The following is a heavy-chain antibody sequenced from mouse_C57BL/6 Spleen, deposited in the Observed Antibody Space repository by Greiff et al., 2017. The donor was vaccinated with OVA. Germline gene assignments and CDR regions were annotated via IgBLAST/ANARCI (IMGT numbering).Heavy chain of an antibody. CDR1: GYTFTSYW. CDR2: IDPSDSET. CDR3: AGGYGNYGGFAY. Sequence: VQLQQPGAELVRPGSSVKLSCKASGYTFTSYWMHWVKQRPIQGLEWIGNIDPSDSETHYNQKFKDKATLTVDKSSSTAYMQLSSLTSEDSAVYYCAGGYGNYGGFAYWGQGTLVTVSA. D-gene: IGHD2-10*02. J-gene: IGHJ3*01. V-gene: IGHV1-52*01.